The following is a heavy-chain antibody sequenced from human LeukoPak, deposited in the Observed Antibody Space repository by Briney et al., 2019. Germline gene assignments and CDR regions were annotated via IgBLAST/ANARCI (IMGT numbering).Heavy chain of an antibody. J-gene: IGHJ4*02. CDR3: ARRLVRGVSDY. V-gene: IGHV1-8*02. CDR1: GGTFSSYA. Sequence: GASVKVSCKASGGTFSSYAISWVRQAPGQGLEWMGWMNPNSGNTGYAQKFQGRVTMTRNTSISTAYMELSSLRSEDTAVYYCARRLVRGVSDYWGQGTLVTVSS. CDR2: MNPNSGNT. D-gene: IGHD3-10*01.